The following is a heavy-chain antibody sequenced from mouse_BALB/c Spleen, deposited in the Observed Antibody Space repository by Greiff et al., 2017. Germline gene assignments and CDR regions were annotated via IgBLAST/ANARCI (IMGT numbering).Heavy chain of an antibody. CDR1: GYSFTDYY. V-gene: IGHV1-42*01. CDR3: ARDYDYLAY. D-gene: IGHD2-4*01. CDR2: INPSTGGT. Sequence: VQLQQSGPELVKPGASVKISCKASGYSFTDYYMHWVKQSPEKSFEWIGEINPSTGGTSYNQKFKGKATLTVDKSSSTAYMQLKSLTSEDSAVYYCARDYDYLAYWGQGTLVTVSA. J-gene: IGHJ3*01.